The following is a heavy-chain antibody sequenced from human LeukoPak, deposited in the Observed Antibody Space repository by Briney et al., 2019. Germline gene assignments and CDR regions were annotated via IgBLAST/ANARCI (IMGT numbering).Heavy chain of an antibody. V-gene: IGHV1-8*01. CDR3: ARDGSGTYWAYYNWFDP. J-gene: IGHJ5*02. CDR1: GYTFTSYD. D-gene: IGHD3-10*01. CDR2: MDPNSGNA. Sequence: WASVKVSCKASGYTFTSYDINWVRQATGQGLEWMGWMDPNSGNAGYAQKFQGRVTITRNTSISTAYMELSNLKPEDTAVYYCARDGSGTYWAYYNWFDPWGQGTLVTVSS.